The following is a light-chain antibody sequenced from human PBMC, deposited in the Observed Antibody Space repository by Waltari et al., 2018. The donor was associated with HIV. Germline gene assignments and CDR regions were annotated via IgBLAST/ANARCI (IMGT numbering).Light chain of an antibody. CDR2: EVS. CDR3: SSYAGSLYVV. V-gene: IGLV2-8*01. CDR1: SSDVGGYNY. Sequence: QSALTQPPSASGSPGQSVTISCTGTSSDVGGYNYVSWYQQHPGKAPKLMIYEVSTRPSGVPDRFSGSKSGNTASLTVSGLQAEDEADYYCSSYAGSLYVVFGGGTKLTVL. J-gene: IGLJ2*01.